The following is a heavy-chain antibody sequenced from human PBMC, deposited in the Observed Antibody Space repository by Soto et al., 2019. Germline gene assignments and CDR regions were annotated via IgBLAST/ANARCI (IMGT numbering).Heavy chain of an antibody. J-gene: IGHJ6*02. CDR2: IYYSGST. CDR3: ARLEGVGEFSPYYYYGMDV. D-gene: IGHD3-10*01. CDR1: GGSISSYY. Sequence: PSETLSLTCTVSGGSISSYYWSWIRQPPGKGLEWIGYIYYSGSTNYNPSLKSRVTISVDTSKNQFSLKLSSVTAADTAVYYCARLEGVGEFSPYYYYGMDVWGQGTTVTVSS. V-gene: IGHV4-59*08.